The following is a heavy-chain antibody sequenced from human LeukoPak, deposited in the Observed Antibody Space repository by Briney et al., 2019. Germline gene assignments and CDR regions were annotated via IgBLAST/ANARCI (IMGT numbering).Heavy chain of an antibody. CDR1: GFTFSDHY. D-gene: IGHD6-13*01. CDR3: AKDPVTHFYSSSWFAGDAFDI. V-gene: IGHV3-11*01. CDR2: IGGSGSFI. Sequence: GGSLRLSCAASGFTFSDHYMDWVRQAPGKGLEWVSHIGGSGSFIYYADSVKGRFTISRDNAENSVYLQMNSLSAEDTAVYYCAKDPVTHFYSSSWFAGDAFDIWGQGTMVTVSS. J-gene: IGHJ3*02.